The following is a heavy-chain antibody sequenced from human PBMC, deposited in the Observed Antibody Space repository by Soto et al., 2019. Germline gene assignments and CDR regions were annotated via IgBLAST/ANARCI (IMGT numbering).Heavy chain of an antibody. CDR3: ARVGGVAARTFDY. CDR2: LYYSGNT. V-gene: IGHV4-59*01. CDR1: GGSISPFY. Sequence: ETLSLTCTVSGGSISPFYWSWVRQPPGKGLEWIGYLYYSGNTNYNPSLKSRVTISVDASKNQVSLRLTSVTAADTAVYYCARVGGVAARTFDYWGQGTVVTVS. D-gene: IGHD2-15*01. J-gene: IGHJ4*02.